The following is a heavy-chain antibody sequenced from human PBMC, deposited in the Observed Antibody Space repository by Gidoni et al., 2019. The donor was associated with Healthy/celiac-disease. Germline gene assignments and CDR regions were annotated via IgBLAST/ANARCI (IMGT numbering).Heavy chain of an antibody. CDR2: ISSSSSYI. J-gene: IGHJ4*02. V-gene: IGHV3-21*01. CDR3: ARRGSRGVAAAGAIDY. CDR1: GFTFSSYS. Sequence: EVQLVESGGGLVKPGGSLRLSCAASGFTFSSYSMNWVSQAPGKGLEWVSSISSSSSYIYYADSVKGRFTISRDNAKNSLYLQMNSLRAEDTAVYYCARRGSRGVAAAGAIDYWGQGTLVTVSS. D-gene: IGHD6-13*01.